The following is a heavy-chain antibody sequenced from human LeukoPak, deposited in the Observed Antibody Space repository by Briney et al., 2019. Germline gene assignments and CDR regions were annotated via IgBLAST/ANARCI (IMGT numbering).Heavy chain of an antibody. Sequence: SETLSLTCTVSGASISSHYWSWIRQPPGKGLEWIGYIYYSGSTNYKSSLKSRVTISVDTSKNQFSLKLSSVTAADTAVYYCARDYGCWSGSNWFDPWGQGTLVTVSS. CDR3: ARDYGCWSGSNWFDP. CDR2: IYYSGST. J-gene: IGHJ5*02. CDR1: GASISSHY. V-gene: IGHV4-59*11. D-gene: IGHD3-3*01.